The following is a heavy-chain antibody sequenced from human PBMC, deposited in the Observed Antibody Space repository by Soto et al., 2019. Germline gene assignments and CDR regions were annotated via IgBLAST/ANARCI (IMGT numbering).Heavy chain of an antibody. Sequence: APVKGSCKASCYTFSSYGISWVRQAPGQGLEWMGWISAYNGNTNYAQKLQGRVTMTTDTSTSTAYMELRSLRSDDTAVYYCARDLHGDPYYWGQGTLVTVS. CDR2: ISAYNGNT. D-gene: IGHD4-17*01. CDR1: CYTFSSYG. CDR3: ARDLHGDPYY. J-gene: IGHJ4*02. V-gene: IGHV1-18*01.